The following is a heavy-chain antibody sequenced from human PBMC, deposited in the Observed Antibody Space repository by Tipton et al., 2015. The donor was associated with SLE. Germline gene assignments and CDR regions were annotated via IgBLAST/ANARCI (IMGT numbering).Heavy chain of an antibody. CDR3: ARPRIVGATSPFDY. Sequence: LRLSCAVSGGSISSGGYSWSWIRQPPGKGLEWIGYIYHSGSTYYNPSLKSRVTISVDRSKNQFSLKLSSVTAADTAVYYCARPRIVGATSPFDYWGQGTLVTVSS. CDR2: IYHSGST. CDR1: GGSISSGGYS. D-gene: IGHD1-26*01. J-gene: IGHJ4*02. V-gene: IGHV4-30-2*01.